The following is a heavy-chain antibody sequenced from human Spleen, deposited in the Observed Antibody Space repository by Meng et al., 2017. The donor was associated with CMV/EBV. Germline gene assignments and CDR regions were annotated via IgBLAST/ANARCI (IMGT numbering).Heavy chain of an antibody. CDR3: AQYSNSFESSDN. CDR2: IYTGGTT. CDR1: GFTVSSNS. J-gene: IGHJ4*02. Sequence: GESLKISCTASGFTVSSNSMSWVRQPPGKGLEWASFIYTGGTTYYADSVKGRFTISRDNAKNSLYLQMNSLRAEDTAVYFCAQYSNSFESSDNWGQGTLVTVSS. D-gene: IGHD6-13*01. V-gene: IGHV3-53*01.